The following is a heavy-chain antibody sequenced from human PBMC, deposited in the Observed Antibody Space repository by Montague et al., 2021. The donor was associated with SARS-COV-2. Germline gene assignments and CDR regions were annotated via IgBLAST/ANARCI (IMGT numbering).Heavy chain of an antibody. CDR2: IYFCGST. V-gene: IGHV4-59*01. CDR3: ARVKRGYYYGLGVSAHFDY. CDR1: GGSISSYY. D-gene: IGHD3-10*01. Sequence: SETLSLTCTVSGGSISSYYCSWIWQPQGQGLEWIGYIYFCGSTNTNPSLSRRVPISVATSKNKFSLKLSFVTVAATAVYYCARVKRGYYYGLGVSAHFDYWGQGTLVTVSS. J-gene: IGHJ4*02.